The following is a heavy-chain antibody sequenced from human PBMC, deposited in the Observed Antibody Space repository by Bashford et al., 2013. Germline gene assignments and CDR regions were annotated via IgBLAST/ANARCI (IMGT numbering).Heavy chain of an antibody. CDR1: GYTITDYY. Sequence: VASVKVSCKASGYTITDYYMYWVRQAPGQGLEWMGWINPNSGSTSYAQKFQGRVTMTRNTSISTAYMELSSLRSEDTAVYYCASSPQAHYYGSGFGAPGGAFDIWGQGTMVTVSS. D-gene: IGHD3-10*01. CDR2: INPNSGST. CDR3: ASSPQAHYYGSGFGAPGGAFDI. V-gene: IGHV1-8*02. J-gene: IGHJ3*02.